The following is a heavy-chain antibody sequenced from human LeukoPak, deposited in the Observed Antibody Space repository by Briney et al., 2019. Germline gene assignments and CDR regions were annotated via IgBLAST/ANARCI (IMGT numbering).Heavy chain of an antibody. V-gene: IGHV3-21*01. CDR2: ISGRGDNR. CDR3: ARDLATRDDY. D-gene: IGHD4-11*01. J-gene: IGHJ4*02. CDR1: GFTFRSYA. Sequence: PGGSLRLSCAASGFTFRSYAMNWVRQAPGKGLEWVSSISGRGDNRYYADSVKGRFTISRDNAKNSLYLQMNSLRAEDTAVYYCARDLATRDDYWGQGTLVTVSS.